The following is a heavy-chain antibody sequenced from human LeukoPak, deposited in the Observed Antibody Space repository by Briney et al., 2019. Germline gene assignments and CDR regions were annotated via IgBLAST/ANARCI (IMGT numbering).Heavy chain of an antibody. D-gene: IGHD3-10*01. Sequence: SETLSLTGTVSGGSISSYYLSWIRQPAGKGLEWIGRIYTSGSTNYNPSLKSRVTMSVDTSKNQFSLKLSSVTAADTAVYYCARDRGNYDAFDIWGQGTMVTVSS. CDR2: IYTSGST. V-gene: IGHV4-4*07. CDR1: GGSISSYY. J-gene: IGHJ3*02. CDR3: ARDRGNYDAFDI.